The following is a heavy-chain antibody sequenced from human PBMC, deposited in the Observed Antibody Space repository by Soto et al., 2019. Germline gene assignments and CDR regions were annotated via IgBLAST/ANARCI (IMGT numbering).Heavy chain of an antibody. CDR3: ARVSYSSSYFSTAYWFYP. CDR1: GYTFTSYA. CDR2: INAGNGNT. V-gene: IGHV1-3*01. D-gene: IGHD6-13*01. J-gene: IGHJ5*02. Sequence: ASVKVSCKASGYTFTSYAMHWVRQAPGQRLEWMGWINAGNGNTKYSQKFQGRVTITRDTSASTAYMELSSLRSEDTAVYYCARVSYSSSYFSTAYWFYPWGQGNVVTVSS.